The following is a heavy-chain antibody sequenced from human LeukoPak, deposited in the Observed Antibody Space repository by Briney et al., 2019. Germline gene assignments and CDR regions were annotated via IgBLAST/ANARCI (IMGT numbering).Heavy chain of an antibody. D-gene: IGHD5-12*01. Sequence: GGSLRLSCAASGFTFSSYSMNWVRQAPGKGLEWVSSISSSSSYIYYADSVKGRFTISRDNAKNSLYLQMNSLRAEDTAVYYCARGSSGYGGDYWGQGTLVTVSS. J-gene: IGHJ4*02. CDR2: ISSSSSYI. V-gene: IGHV3-21*01. CDR3: ARGSSGYGGDY. CDR1: GFTFSSYS.